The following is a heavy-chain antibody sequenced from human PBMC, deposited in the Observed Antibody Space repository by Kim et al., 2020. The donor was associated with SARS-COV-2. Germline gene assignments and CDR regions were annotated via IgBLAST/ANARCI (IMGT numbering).Heavy chain of an antibody. CDR3: ARGQVHSGWYRDYYYYYGMDV. CDR1: GYTFTSYD. D-gene: IGHD6-19*01. CDR2: MNPNSGNT. V-gene: IGHV1-8*01. J-gene: IGHJ6*02. Sequence: ASVKVSCKASGYTFTSYDINWVRQATGQGLEWMGWMNPNSGNTGYAQKFQGRVTMTRNTSISTAYMELSSLRSEDTAVYYCARGQVHSGWYRDYYYYYGMDVWGQGTTVTVSS.